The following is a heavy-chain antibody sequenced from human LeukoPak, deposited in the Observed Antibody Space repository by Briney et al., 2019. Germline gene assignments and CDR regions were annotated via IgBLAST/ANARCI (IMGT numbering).Heavy chain of an antibody. CDR3: ARGVRGVIPQDAFDI. CDR2: IYYSGST. D-gene: IGHD3-10*01. Sequence: GSLRLSCAASGFTFSSYSMNWIRQPPGKGLEWIGYIYYSGSTNYNPSLQSRVTISVDTSKNQFSLKLNSVTAADTAVYYCARGVRGVIPQDAFDIWGQGTMVTVSS. V-gene: IGHV4-59*01. CDR1: GFTFSSYS. J-gene: IGHJ3*02.